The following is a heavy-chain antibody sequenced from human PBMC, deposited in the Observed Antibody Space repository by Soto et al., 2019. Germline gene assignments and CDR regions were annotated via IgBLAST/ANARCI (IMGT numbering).Heavy chain of an antibody. CDR2: IYYTGST. J-gene: IGHJ6*02. Sequence: SETLSLTCNVSGGSISSGDYYWTWIRQSPGKGLEWIGYIYYTGSTFYSPSLKSRVTISLDTSENHFSLDMNSVTAADTAVYFCARVSGHNTGYYSVYFMDVWGQGTTVTVSS. CDR3: ARVSGHNTGYYSVYFMDV. D-gene: IGHD5-18*01. V-gene: IGHV4-30-4*01. CDR1: GGSISSGDYY.